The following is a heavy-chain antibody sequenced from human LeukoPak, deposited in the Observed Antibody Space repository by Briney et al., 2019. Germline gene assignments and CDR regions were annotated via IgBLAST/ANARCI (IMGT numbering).Heavy chain of an antibody. CDR2: INTNTGNP. Sequence: ASVKVSCKASGYTFTSYTMNWVRQAPGQGLEWMGWINTNTGNPTYAQGFTGRFVFSLDTSVSTAYLQISSLKAEDTAVYYCARVEQYYDILTGYYTYYFDYWGQGTLVTVSS. CDR1: GYTFTSYT. D-gene: IGHD3-9*01. CDR3: ARVEQYYDILTGYYTYYFDY. J-gene: IGHJ4*02. V-gene: IGHV7-4-1*02.